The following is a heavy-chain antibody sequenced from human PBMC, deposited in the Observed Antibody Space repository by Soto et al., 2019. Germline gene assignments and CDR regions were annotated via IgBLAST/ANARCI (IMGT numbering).Heavy chain of an antibody. V-gene: IGHV3-21*01. D-gene: IGHD2-15*01. CDR2: ISSGSSNI. J-gene: IGHJ4*02. Sequence: EVQLVESGGGLVKPGGSLTLSCAASGFAFRSYNMNWVRQAPGKGLEWVASISSGSSNIYYADSVKGRFTISRDNAKISLFLQMDSLRAEVSAVYYCASATVVAATFDFWGQGTLVTVSS. CDR1: GFAFRSYN. CDR3: ASATVVAATFDF.